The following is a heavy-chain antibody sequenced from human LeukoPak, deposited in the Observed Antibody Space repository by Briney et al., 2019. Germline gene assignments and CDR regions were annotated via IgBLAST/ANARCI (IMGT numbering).Heavy chain of an antibody. Sequence: GRSLRLSCAASGFTFSSYGMHWVRQAPGKGLEWVAVIWYDGSNKYYADSVKGRFTTSRDNSKNTLYLQMNSLRAEDTAVYYCARAGYENFFDYWGQGTLVTVSS. CDR2: IWYDGSNK. J-gene: IGHJ4*02. D-gene: IGHD2-2*01. CDR1: GFTFSSYG. V-gene: IGHV3-33*01. CDR3: ARAGYENFFDY.